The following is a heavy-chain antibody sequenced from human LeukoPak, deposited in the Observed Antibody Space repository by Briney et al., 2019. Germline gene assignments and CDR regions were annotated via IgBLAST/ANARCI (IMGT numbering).Heavy chain of an antibody. V-gene: IGHV1-8*01. CDR1: GYTFTSYD. D-gene: IGHD2-2*01. J-gene: IGHJ6*02. CDR2: MNPNSGNT. Sequence: GASVKVSCKASGYTFTSYDINWVRQATGQGLEWMGWMNPNSGNTGYAQKFQGRVTMTRNTSISTAYMELSSLRSEDTAVYYCARGCSSTSCYPYYYYYGMDVWGQGTTVTVSS. CDR3: ARGCSSTSCYPYYYYYGMDV.